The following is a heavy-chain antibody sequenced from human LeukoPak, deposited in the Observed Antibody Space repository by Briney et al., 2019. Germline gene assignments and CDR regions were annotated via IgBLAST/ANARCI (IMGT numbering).Heavy chain of an antibody. V-gene: IGHV5-51*01. CDR1: GYTFTTYW. J-gene: IGHJ3*02. CDR2: IYPGDSET. D-gene: IGHD3-22*01. Sequence: GESLKISCQGSGYTFTTYWIGWVRQMPGKGLEWMGIIYPGDSETRYNPFFQGHVTISADKSINTAYLQWSSLKASDTAMYYCARRRSYYYDSSGLEFDIWGQGTMVTVSS. CDR3: ARRRSYYYDSSGLEFDI.